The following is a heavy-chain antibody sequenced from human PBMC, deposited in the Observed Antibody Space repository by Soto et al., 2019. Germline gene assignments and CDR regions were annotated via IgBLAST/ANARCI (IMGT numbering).Heavy chain of an antibody. Sequence: SGPTLVNPTQTLTLTCTFSGFSLSTSGVGVGWIRQPPGKALEWLALIYWDGDKRYSPSLKSRLTITKDTSKNQVVLTMTNMDPVDTATYYCAHTRAGQQLVRNNWFDPWGQGTLVTVSS. CDR2: IYWDGDK. CDR1: GFSLSTSGVG. V-gene: IGHV2-5*02. D-gene: IGHD6-13*01. CDR3: AHTRAGQQLVRNNWFDP. J-gene: IGHJ5*02.